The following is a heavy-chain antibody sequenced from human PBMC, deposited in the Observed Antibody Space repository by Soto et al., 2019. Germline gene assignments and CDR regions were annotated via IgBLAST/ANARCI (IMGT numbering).Heavy chain of an antibody. J-gene: IGHJ6*02. CDR3: ARIRTLGYCSSTSCYEYYYYGMDV. CDR1: GFSLTTSGVG. D-gene: IGHD2-2*01. CDR2: IYWDDDK. V-gene: IGHV2-5*02. Sequence: SGPTLVNPTQTLTLTCTFSGFSLTTSGVGVGWIRQPPGKALEWLALIYWDDDKRYSPSLKSRLTITKDTSKNQVVLTMTNMDPVDTATYYCARIRTLGYCSSTSCYEYYYYGMDVWGQGTTVTVS.